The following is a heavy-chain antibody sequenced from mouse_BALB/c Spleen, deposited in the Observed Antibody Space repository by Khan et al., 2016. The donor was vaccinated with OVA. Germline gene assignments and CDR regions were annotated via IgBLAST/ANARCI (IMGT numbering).Heavy chain of an antibody. CDR1: GYTFTSYY. D-gene: IGHD1-1*01. V-gene: IGHV1S81*02. Sequence: VELVESGAELVKPGASVKLSCKASGYTFTSYYMYWVKQRPGQGLEWIGEINPSNGGTNVNEKFKSKATLTVDKSSSTAYMEVSSLTSEDSAVYYCTRGGYGSPFAYWGQGTLVTVSA. J-gene: IGHJ3*01. CDR2: INPSNGGT. CDR3: TRGGYGSPFAY.